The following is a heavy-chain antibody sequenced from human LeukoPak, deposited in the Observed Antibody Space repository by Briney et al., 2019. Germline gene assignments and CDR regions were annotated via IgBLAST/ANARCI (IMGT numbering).Heavy chain of an antibody. CDR3: AKDGDISVKVVVITSFDS. CDR1: GFTFSSYG. CDR2: ISGSGDRT. Sequence: GGSLRLSCAASGFTFSSYGMSWVRQAPGKGLEWVSSISGSGDRTYHADSVKGRFTISRDNSKNMLYLQMNSLRAEDTALYYCAKDGDISVKVVVITSFDSWGQGTLVTVSS. J-gene: IGHJ4*02. D-gene: IGHD3-22*01. V-gene: IGHV3-23*01.